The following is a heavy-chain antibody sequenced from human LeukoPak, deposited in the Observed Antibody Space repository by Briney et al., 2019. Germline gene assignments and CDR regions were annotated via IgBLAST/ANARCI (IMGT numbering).Heavy chain of an antibody. CDR3: ARAATVAGRYEFDY. J-gene: IGHJ4*02. CDR1: GYTFTGYY. Sequence: GASVKVSCKASGYTFTGYYMHWVRQAPGQGLEWMGWINPNSGGTNYAQKFQGRVTMTRDTSISTAYMELSRLRSDDTAVYYCARAATVAGRYEFDYWGQGTLVTVSP. D-gene: IGHD6-19*01. V-gene: IGHV1-2*02. CDR2: INPNSGGT.